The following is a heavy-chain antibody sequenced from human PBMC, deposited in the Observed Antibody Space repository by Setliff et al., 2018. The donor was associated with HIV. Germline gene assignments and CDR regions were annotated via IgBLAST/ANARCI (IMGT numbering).Heavy chain of an antibody. Sequence: SGPTLVNPTQTLTLTCTFSGLSLSTSGMRVSWIRQPPGKALEWLARVDWDDDKFYSTSLKTRLTISKDTSKNQVVLTMTNMDPVDTATYYCAHRLGVMAAFDIWGQGTMVTVSS. CDR2: VDWDDDK. CDR3: AHRLGVMAAFDI. D-gene: IGHD3-16*01. CDR1: GLSLSTSGMR. J-gene: IGHJ3*02. V-gene: IGHV2-70*12.